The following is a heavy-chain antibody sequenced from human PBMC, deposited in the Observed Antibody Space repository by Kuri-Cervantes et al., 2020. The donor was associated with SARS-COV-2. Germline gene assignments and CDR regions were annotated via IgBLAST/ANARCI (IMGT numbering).Heavy chain of an antibody. V-gene: IGHV4-38-2*02. Sequence: SQTPSLTRAVSGYSISSGYYWGWTRQPPGKGLEWIGSLYHSGSTYYTPSLKRRVTISVDTSKNQFPLKLSSVTAADTAVYYCAGEGSGRWYGTTGGYFDHWGQGTLVTVSS. J-gene: IGHJ4*02. CDR1: GYSISSGYY. CDR2: LYHSGST. D-gene: IGHD6-13*01. CDR3: AGEGSGRWYGTTGGYFDH.